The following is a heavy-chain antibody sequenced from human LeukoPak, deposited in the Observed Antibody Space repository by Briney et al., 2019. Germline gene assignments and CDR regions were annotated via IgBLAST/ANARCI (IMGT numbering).Heavy chain of an antibody. CDR1: GFTFSDFG. J-gene: IGHJ4*02. V-gene: IGHV3-30*19. D-gene: IGHD3-3*01. CDR3: AKNHKAVTISGVPSQGY. CDR2: IAYDGSKK. Sequence: GGSLRLSCAASGFTFSDFGMHWVRQAPGKGLEWVAFIAYDGSKKYYAESVKGRFTISRDASRNTLYLQMSALTTEDTAVYYCAKNHKAVTISGVPSQGYWGQGTLVTVSS.